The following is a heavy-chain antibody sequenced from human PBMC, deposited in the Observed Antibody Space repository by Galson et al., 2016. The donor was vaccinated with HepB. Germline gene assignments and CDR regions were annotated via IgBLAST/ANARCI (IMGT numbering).Heavy chain of an antibody. CDR1: GFTFTTYT. CDR2: ISYDGRSK. Sequence: SLRLSCAASGFTFTTYTIHWVRQAPGTGLEWVALISYDGRSKYYADSVKGRFTISRDNSKNTLYLQMSSLKPEDTAVYFFARDLSDHPVEWGRIGYRGQGTLVSVSS. V-gene: IGHV3-30*04. CDR3: ARDLSDHPVEWGRIGY. J-gene: IGHJ4*02. D-gene: IGHD3-3*01.